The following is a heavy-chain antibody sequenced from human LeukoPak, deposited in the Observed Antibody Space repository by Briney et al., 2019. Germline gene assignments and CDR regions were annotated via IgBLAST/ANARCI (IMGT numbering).Heavy chain of an antibody. D-gene: IGHD3-9*01. V-gene: IGHV4-34*01. J-gene: IGHJ4*02. CDR1: GGSFSGYH. CDR3: GRAEHDWGPEY. CDR2: INHSGST. Sequence: SETLSLTCAVYGGSFSGYHWSWIRQPPGKGLEWIGEINHSGSTNYNPSLKSRVTISVDTSKNQFSLLLNSVTPEDTAVCFCGRAEHDWGPEYWGQGTLVTVSS.